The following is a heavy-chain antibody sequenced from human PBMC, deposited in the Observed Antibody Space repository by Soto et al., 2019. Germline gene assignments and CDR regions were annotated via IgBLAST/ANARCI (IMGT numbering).Heavy chain of an antibody. CDR3: ARAKNVRFLEWLPYYGMDV. CDR1: GGTFSSYA. D-gene: IGHD3-3*01. J-gene: IGHJ6*02. Sequence: SVKVSCKASGGTFSSYAISWVRQAPGQGLEWMGGIIPIFGTANYAQKFQGRVTITADESTSTAYMELSSLRSEDTAVYYCARAKNVRFLEWLPYYGMDVWGQGTTVTVSS. V-gene: IGHV1-69*13. CDR2: IIPIFGTA.